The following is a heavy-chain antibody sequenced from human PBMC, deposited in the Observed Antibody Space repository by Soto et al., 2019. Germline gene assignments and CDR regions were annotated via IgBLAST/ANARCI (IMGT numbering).Heavy chain of an antibody. Sequence: GASVKVSCKASGGTFSSYAISWVRQAPGQGLEWMGGIIPIFGTANYAQKFQGRVTITADESTSTAYMELSSLRSEDTAVYYCAVNYGSGSYYNSNYYYYGMDVWGQGTTVTVSS. D-gene: IGHD3-10*01. CDR2: IIPIFGTA. V-gene: IGHV1-69*13. J-gene: IGHJ6*02. CDR1: GGTFSSYA. CDR3: AVNYGSGSYYNSNYYYYGMDV.